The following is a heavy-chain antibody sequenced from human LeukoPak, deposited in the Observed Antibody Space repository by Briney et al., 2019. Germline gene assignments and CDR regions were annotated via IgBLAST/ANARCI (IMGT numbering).Heavy chain of an antibody. V-gene: IGHV1-18*01. CDR1: GYTFTSYG. J-gene: IGHJ6*03. CDR2: ISAYNGNT. CDR3: ARVDSALLRDCYYYMDA. Sequence: ASVKVSCKASGYTFTSYGISWVRQAPGQGLEWMGWISAYNGNTNYAQKLQGRVTMTTDTSTSTAYMELRSLRSDDTAVYYCARVDSALLRDCYYYMDAWGKGTTVTVSS.